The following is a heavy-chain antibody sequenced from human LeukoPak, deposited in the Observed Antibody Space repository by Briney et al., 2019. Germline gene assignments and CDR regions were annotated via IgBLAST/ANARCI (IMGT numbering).Heavy chain of an antibody. D-gene: IGHD6-6*01. CDR2: IYYSGST. CDR1: GGSISSRSYY. CDR3: AREYSSSSGRRAFDI. V-gene: IGHV4-39*01. J-gene: IGHJ3*02. Sequence: PSETLSLTCTVSGGSISSRSYYWGWIRQPPGKGLEWIGSIYYSGSTYYNPSLDSRITISVDTSKNQFSLKLSSVTAADTAVYYCAREYSSSSGRRAFDIWGQGTMVTVSS.